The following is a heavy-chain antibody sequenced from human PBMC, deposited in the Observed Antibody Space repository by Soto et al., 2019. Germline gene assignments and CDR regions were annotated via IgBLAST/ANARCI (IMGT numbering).Heavy chain of an antibody. D-gene: IGHD6-13*01. J-gene: IGHJ3*02. Sequence: QVQLVQSGAEVKKPGASVKVSCKASGYTFTSYGISWARQAPGQGLEWMGWMTAYNGNTNYAQKLQGRVTMTTDTSTSTAYLERRSLRSDDTAVYLCARWLTADIEADYDAFDIWGQGTIVTVGS. V-gene: IGHV1-18*01. CDR1: GYTFTSYG. CDR2: MTAYNGNT. CDR3: ARWLTADIEADYDAFDI.